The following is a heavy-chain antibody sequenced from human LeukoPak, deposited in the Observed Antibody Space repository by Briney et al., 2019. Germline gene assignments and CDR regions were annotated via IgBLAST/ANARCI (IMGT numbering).Heavy chain of an antibody. V-gene: IGHV3-23*01. D-gene: IGHD3-3*01. Sequence: PGGSLRLSCAASGFTLRSYAMSWVRQAPGKGLEWVSAISGSGGATYYADSVKGRFTIFRDNSKNTLYLQMNSLRAEDTAVYYCAKDTELTGITIFGVVPVVGAFDIWGQGTMVTVSS. CDR2: ISGSGGAT. CDR3: AKDTELTGITIFGVVPVVGAFDI. CDR1: GFTLRSYA. J-gene: IGHJ3*02.